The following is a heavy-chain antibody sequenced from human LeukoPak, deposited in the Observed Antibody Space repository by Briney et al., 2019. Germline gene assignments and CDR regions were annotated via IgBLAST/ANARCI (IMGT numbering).Heavy chain of an antibody. Sequence: PSQTLSLTCAVSGGSISSGGYSWSWIRQPPGKGLEWIGYIYHSGSTYYNPSLKSRVTISVDRSKNQFSLKLSSVTAADTAVYYCARTIGAGTTGNNWFDPWGRGTLVTVSS. CDR2: IYHSGST. V-gene: IGHV4-30-2*01. CDR1: GGSISSGGYS. J-gene: IGHJ5*02. CDR3: ARTIGAGTTGNNWFDP. D-gene: IGHD1-1*01.